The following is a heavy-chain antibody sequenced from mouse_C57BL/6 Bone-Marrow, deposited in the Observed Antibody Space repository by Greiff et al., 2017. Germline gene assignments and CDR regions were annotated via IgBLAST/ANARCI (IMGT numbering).Heavy chain of an antibody. J-gene: IGHJ4*01. D-gene: IGHD2-5*01. CDR3: AREYYSIFYAMDN. CDR1: GYTFTSYW. CDR2: IYPGSGST. Sequence: VQLQQPGAELVKPGASVKMSCKASGYTFTSYWITWVKQRPGQGLEWIGDIYPGSGSTNYNEKFKSKATLTVDTSSSTAYMQSSSLTSEDSAVYYCAREYYSIFYAMDNWGQGTSVTVSS. V-gene: IGHV1-55*01.